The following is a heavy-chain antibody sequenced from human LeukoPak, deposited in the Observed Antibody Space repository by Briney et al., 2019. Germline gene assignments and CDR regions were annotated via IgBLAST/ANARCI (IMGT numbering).Heavy chain of an antibody. CDR1: GFTFSSYW. CDR2: ISSSGSTI. CDR3: ARDSALGLVQLWPNGGFDY. Sequence: GGSLRLSCAASGFTFSSYWMHWVRQAPGKGLEWVSYISSSGSTIYYADSVKGRFTISRDNAKNSLYLQMNSLRAEDTAVYYCARDSALGLVQLWPNGGFDYWGQGTLVTVSS. J-gene: IGHJ4*02. V-gene: IGHV3-48*04. D-gene: IGHD5-18*01.